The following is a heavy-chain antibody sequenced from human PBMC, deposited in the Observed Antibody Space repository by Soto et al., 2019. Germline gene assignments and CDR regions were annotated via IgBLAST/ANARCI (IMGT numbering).Heavy chain of an antibody. CDR2: IIPIFGTA. CDR3: ARDRSRCSGGSCPTDYYYGMDV. Sequence: ASVKVSCKASGGTFSSYAISWVRQAPGQGLEWMGGIIPIFGTANYAQKFQGRVTITADESTSTAYMELSSLRSEDTAVYYCARDRSRCSGGSCPTDYYYGMDVWGQGTTVTVSS. CDR1: GGTFSSYA. D-gene: IGHD2-15*01. V-gene: IGHV1-69*13. J-gene: IGHJ6*02.